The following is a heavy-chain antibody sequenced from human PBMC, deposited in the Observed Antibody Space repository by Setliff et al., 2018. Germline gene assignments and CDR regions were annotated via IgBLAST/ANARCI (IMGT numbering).Heavy chain of an antibody. CDR2: VNSDGSST. D-gene: IGHD2-15*01. V-gene: IGHV3-74*01. J-gene: IGHJ4*02. Sequence: PGGSLRLSCAASAFSFRSYWMHWVRQAPGKGLVWVSRVNSDGSSTIYADSVKGRFTISRDNAENTLYLQMNSLRAEDTAVYYCARVNRDPEGEDIVVVVAAPEGDAFGYWGQGTLVTVSS. CDR3: ARVNRDPEGEDIVVVVAAPEGDAFGY. CDR1: AFSFRSYW.